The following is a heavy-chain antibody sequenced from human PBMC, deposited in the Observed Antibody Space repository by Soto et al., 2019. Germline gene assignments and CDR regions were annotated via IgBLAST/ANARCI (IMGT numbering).Heavy chain of an antibody. V-gene: IGHV1-69*02. D-gene: IGHD1-1*01. J-gene: IGHJ6*02. CDR2: IVPILGIP. CDR1: GGTFSSYT. CDR3: ARMRGRNGMDV. Sequence: QVQLVQSGAEVKKPGSSVKVSCKASGGTFSSYTITWVRQAPGQGLEWMGRIVPILGIPNYAQKFQGSVTITAGKATSTAYLALSSRRCDTTAVSYCARMRGRNGMDVWGQGTTVTVSS.